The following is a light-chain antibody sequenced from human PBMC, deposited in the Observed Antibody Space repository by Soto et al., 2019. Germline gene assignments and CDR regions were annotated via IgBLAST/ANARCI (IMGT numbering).Light chain of an antibody. J-gene: IGKJ1*01. CDR1: QSISSW. V-gene: IGKV1-5*03. Sequence: DIQMTQSPSTLSASVGDRVTIACRASQSISSWLAWYQQKPGKAPKPLIYKASSLESGVPSRFSGSGSGTEFTLTISSLQPDDIATYYCQQYNSYPRSFGQGTKVEIK. CDR3: QQYNSYPRS. CDR2: KAS.